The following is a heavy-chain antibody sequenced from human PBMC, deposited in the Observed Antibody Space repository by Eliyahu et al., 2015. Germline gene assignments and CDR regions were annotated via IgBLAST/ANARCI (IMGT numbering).Heavy chain of an antibody. CDR2: XNPSGGST. Sequence: QVQLVQSGAEVKKPGASVKXSCKASGYTFTSYYMHWVRQAPGQGLEWMGIXNPSGGSTSYAQKFQGRVTMTRDTSTSTVYMELSSLRSEDTAVYYCARDARLYWWGMGYFQHWGQGTLVTVSS. CDR3: ARDARLYWWGMGYFQH. V-gene: IGHV1-46*01. CDR1: GYTFTSYY. J-gene: IGHJ1*01. D-gene: IGHD2-8*02.